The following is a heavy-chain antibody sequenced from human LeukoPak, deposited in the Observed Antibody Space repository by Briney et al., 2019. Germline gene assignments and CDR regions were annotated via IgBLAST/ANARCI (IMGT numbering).Heavy chain of an antibody. D-gene: IGHD3-3*01. J-gene: IGHJ5*02. CDR3: AKILDHYDFPNNWFDP. V-gene: IGHV3-23*01. Sequence: GGSLRLSCAASGFTFSSYGMTWVRQAPGKGLEWVSAISDSGGTTYYADPVKGRFTISRDNSKNTLYLQMNSLRAEDTAVYYCAKILDHYDFPNNWFDPWGQGTLVTVSS. CDR1: GFTFSSYG. CDR2: ISDSGGTT.